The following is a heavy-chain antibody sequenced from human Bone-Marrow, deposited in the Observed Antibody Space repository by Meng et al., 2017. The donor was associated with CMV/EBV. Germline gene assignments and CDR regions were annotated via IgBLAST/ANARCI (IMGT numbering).Heavy chain of an antibody. D-gene: IGHD6-6*01. CDR1: GGTFSSYT. V-gene: IGHV1-69*02. CDR2: IIPILGIA. CDR3: ARGVAAHPFDY. J-gene: IGHJ4*02. Sequence: SVKVSCKASGGTFSSYTISWVRQAPGQGLEWMGRIIPILGIANYAQKFQGRVTITADTSTSTAYMELRSLRSDDTAVYYCARGVAAHPFDYWGQGTLVTVSS.